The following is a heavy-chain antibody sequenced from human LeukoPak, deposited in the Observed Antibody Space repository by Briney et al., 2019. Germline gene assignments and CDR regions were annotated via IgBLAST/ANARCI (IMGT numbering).Heavy chain of an antibody. Sequence: ASVKVSCKASGYTFTSYDINWVRQATGQGLEWMGWMNPNSGNTGYAQKFQGSVTMTRNTSISTAYMELSSLRSEDTAVYYCARGLSRAPDYYDSSGYQDYWGQGTLVTVSS. CDR1: GYTFTSYD. CDR2: MNPNSGNT. CDR3: ARGLSRAPDYYDSSGYQDY. J-gene: IGHJ4*02. D-gene: IGHD3-22*01. V-gene: IGHV1-8*01.